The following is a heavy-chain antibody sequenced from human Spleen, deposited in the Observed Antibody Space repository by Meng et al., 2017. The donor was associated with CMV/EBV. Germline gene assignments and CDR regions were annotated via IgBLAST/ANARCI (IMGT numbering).Heavy chain of an antibody. D-gene: IGHD3-9*01. V-gene: IGHV1-2*02. J-gene: IGHJ6*02. CDR2: INPNSGGT. Sequence: ASVKVSCKASGGTFSSYAISWVRQAPGQGLEWMGWINPNSGGTNYAQKFQGRVTMTRDTSISTAYMELRSLRSDDTAVYYCARARHYDILTGYYRAYYYYYGMDVWGQGTTVTVSS. CDR3: ARARHYDILTGYYRAYYYYYGMDV. CDR1: GGTFSSYA.